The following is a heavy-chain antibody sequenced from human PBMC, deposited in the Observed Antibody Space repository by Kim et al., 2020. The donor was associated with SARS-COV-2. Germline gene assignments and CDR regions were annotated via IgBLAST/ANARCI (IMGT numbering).Heavy chain of an antibody. CDR1: GFTFSNSW. J-gene: IGHJ4*02. CDR2: INEPGSDK. D-gene: IGHD3-10*01. CDR3: ARDPFRGSLDY. Sequence: GGSLRLSCAVSGFTFSNSWMSWVRQAPGKGLEWVANINEPGSDKYYVDSLEGRFIISRDNAKNSLYLQMNSLRAEDTAVYFCARDPFRGSLDYWGQ. V-gene: IGHV3-7*03.